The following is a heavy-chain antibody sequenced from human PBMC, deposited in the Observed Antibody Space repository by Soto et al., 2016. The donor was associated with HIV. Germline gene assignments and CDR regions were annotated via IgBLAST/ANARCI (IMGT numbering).Heavy chain of an antibody. V-gene: IGHV4-34*01. CDR2: IIHSGTT. CDR3: ARGRRSGDRRFDY. CDR1: GGSFSGYY. J-gene: IGHJ4*02. Sequence: VQLWGAGLLKPSETLSLTCAVSGGSFSGYYWTWIRQSPGKGLEWIGEIIHSGTTSSNPSLKSRVTISVDTSKSQFSLTLTSMTAADAAVYYCARGRRSGDRRFDYWGQGALVTVSS. D-gene: IGHD7-27*01.